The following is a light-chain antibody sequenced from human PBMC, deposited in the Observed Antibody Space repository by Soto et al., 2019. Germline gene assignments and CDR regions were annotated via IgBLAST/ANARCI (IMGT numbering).Light chain of an antibody. CDR2: EVS. Sequence: QSALTQPPSASGSPGQSVTISCTGTSSDVGGYNYVSWYQQHPGKAPKLMLYEVSKRPSGVPDRFSGSKSGNTASLTVSGLQAEDEADYYCSSYAGSNNYVVGTGTKVTVL. V-gene: IGLV2-8*01. J-gene: IGLJ1*01. CDR1: SSDVGGYNY. CDR3: SSYAGSNNYV.